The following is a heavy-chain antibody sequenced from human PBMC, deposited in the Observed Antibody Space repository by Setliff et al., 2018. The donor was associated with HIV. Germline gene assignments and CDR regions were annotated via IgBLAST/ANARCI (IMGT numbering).Heavy chain of an antibody. D-gene: IGHD1-1*01. V-gene: IGHV4-39*02. CDR1: GDSISSGSYL. Sequence: LSLTCSVSGDSISSGSYLWGWIRQTPGKGLEWIGNIYYTGFAYYNPSLKSRVTISLDTSKTHFFLNLTSVTDADTAVYFCTREGRGDPAMATTRIDYWGQGKLVTVSS. CDR3: TREGRGDPAMATTRIDY. CDR2: IYYTGFA. J-gene: IGHJ4*02.